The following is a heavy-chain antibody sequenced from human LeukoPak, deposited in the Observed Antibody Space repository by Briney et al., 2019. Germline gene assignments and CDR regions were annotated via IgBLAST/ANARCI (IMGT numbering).Heavy chain of an antibody. Sequence: GGTLRLSCAASGFSFSTSGMSWVRQTPEKGLEWVSSISGSGSSIFYTDSVKGRFTISRDNSKNTLYLQMNSLRAEDTAVYYCGKDRRSMWATVTTVLDYWGQGTLVTVSS. CDR1: GFSFSTSG. CDR2: ISGSGSSI. D-gene: IGHD4-11*01. CDR3: GKDRRSMWATVTTVLDY. V-gene: IGHV3-23*01. J-gene: IGHJ4*02.